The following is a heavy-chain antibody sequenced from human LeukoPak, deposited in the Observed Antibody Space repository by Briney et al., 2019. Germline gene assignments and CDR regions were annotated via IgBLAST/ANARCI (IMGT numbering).Heavy chain of an antibody. CDR2: IRHDGNKK. J-gene: IGHJ4*02. CDR3: VKDNPLDY. CDR1: GFTFSDYG. V-gene: IGHV3-30*02. Sequence: PGGSLRLSCGASGFTFSDYGMLWVRQAPGKGLDWVAFIRHDGNKKLYADSVKGRFTISRDNSKNTLYLYVSSLRPDDSAVYYCVKDNPLDYWGQGTLVIVSS.